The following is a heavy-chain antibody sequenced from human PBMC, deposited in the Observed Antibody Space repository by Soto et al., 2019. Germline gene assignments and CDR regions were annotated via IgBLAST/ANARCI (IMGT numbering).Heavy chain of an antibody. Sequence: PSETLSLTCTVSGGSISSADYYWSWIRQPPGKGLDWIGYIYYSGNTYYNPSLKSRVIVSVDTSKNQFSLKLSSVTAADTAVYYCARDSRGDSGYDPPDVMDSWGQGNTVTVAS. CDR1: GGSISSADYY. CDR2: IYYSGNT. V-gene: IGHV4-31*03. CDR3: ARDSRGDSGYDPPDVMDS. J-gene: IGHJ6*02. D-gene: IGHD5-12*01.